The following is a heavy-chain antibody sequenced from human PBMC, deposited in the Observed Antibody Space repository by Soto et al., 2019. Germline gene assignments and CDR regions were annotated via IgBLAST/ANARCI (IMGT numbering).Heavy chain of an antibody. Sequence: EVQLVESGGGLIQPGGSLRLSCAASGFTVSSNYMSWVRQAPGKGLEWVSVIYSGGSTYYADSVKGRFTISRDNSKNKLYLQMLRLRAEDTDVYYCARGWGSYSGLDYWGQGTLVTVSS. V-gene: IGHV3-53*01. CDR3: ARGWGSYSGLDY. J-gene: IGHJ4*02. CDR1: GFTVSSNY. D-gene: IGHD3-16*01. CDR2: IYSGGST.